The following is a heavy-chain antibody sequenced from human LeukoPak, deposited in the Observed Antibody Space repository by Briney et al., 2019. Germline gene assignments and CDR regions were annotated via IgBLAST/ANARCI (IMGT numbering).Heavy chain of an antibody. Sequence: GGSLILSCAASGFTFSSYGMHWVRQAPGKGLEWVAFIRYDGSNKYYADSVKGRFTISRDNFKNTLYLQMNSLRAEDTAVYYCAKGRTIVVVPAVPFDYWGQGTLVTVSS. J-gene: IGHJ4*02. D-gene: IGHD2-2*01. CDR2: IRYDGSNK. CDR1: GFTFSSYG. V-gene: IGHV3-30*02. CDR3: AKGRTIVVVPAVPFDY.